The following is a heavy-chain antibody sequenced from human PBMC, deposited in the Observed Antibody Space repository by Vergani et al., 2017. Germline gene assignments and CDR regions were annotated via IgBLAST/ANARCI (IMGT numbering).Heavy chain of an antibody. CDR2: ISSSGSTI. J-gene: IGHJ4*02. CDR3: ARTPRYEFRGRWLQCGYFDY. V-gene: IGHV3-11*01. CDR1: GFTFSDYY. D-gene: IGHD5-24*01. Sequence: QVQLVESGGGLVKPGGSLRLSCAASGFTFSDYYMSWIRQAPGKGLEWVSYISSSGSTIYYADSVKGRFTISRDNAKNSLYLQMNSLRAEDTAVYYCARTPRYEFRGRWLQCGYFDYWGQGTLVTVSS.